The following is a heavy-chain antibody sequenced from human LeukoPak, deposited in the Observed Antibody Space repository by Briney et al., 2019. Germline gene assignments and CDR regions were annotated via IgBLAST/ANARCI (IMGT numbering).Heavy chain of an antibody. D-gene: IGHD1-7*01. V-gene: IGHV3-7*03. CDR3: AKDIILELRYAFDI. CDR2: IKPDGSAQ. Sequence: PGGSLRLSCATSGFTFSSNWMSWVRHVPGRGLDWVANIKPDGSAQYYAASVKGRFTVSRDNAKNSLYLQMNSLRAEDTALYYCAKDIILELRYAFDIWGQGTMVTVSS. CDR1: GFTFSSNW. J-gene: IGHJ3*02.